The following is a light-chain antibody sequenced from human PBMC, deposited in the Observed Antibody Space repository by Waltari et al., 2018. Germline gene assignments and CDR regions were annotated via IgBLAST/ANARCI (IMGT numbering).Light chain of an antibody. CDR1: QSVGKY. CDR3: QNHERLPAK. J-gene: IGKJ1*01. V-gene: IGKV3-20*01. Sequence: EVVLTQSPGTLSLSPGDRATLPSRASQSVGKYFDWYQQRPVQAPRLLSYVASTRATCIPDRFSGSGSGTDFSLTISRLEPGDFAVYYCQNHERLPAKFGQGTKVEIK. CDR2: VAS.